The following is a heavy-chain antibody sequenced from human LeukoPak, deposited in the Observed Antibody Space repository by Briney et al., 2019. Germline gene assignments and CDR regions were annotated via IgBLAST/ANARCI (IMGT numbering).Heavy chain of an antibody. CDR1: GFTFNIYG. CDR2: VGGGDDI. V-gene: IGHV3-23*01. J-gene: IGHJ4*02. CDR3: AKAGCRGSTSCPYYFDY. Sequence: GGSLRLSCAASGFTFNIYGMSWVRQAPGKGLEWVSSVGGGDDIHYADSVKGRFTVSRDDYRSIVYLQMNSLRAEDTAVYYCAKAGCRGSTSCPYYFDYWGQGTLVTVSS. D-gene: IGHD2-2*01.